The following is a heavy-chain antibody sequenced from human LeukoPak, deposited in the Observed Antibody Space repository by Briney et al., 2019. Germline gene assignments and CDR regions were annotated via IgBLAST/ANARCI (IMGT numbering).Heavy chain of an antibody. CDR1: GYTFTGYY. CDR2: INPNSGGT. CDR3: ARDRGSRYYYYMDV. J-gene: IGHJ6*03. D-gene: IGHD3-16*01. Sequence: ASVTVSCKASGYTFTGYYMQWVRQAPAQGLEWVGWINPNSGGTNYAQKFQGRVTMTRDTSISTAYMELSRLRSDDTAVYYCARDRGSRYYYYMDVWGKGTTVTVSS. V-gene: IGHV1-2*02.